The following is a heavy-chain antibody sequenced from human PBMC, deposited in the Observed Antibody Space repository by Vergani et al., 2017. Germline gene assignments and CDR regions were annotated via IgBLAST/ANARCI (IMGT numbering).Heavy chain of an antibody. D-gene: IGHD6-19*01. CDR1: GGSISSYY. CDR2: INHSGST. Sequence: QVQLQESGPGLVKPSETLSLTCTVSGGSISSYYWSWIRQHPGKGLEWIGEINHSGSTNYNPSLKSRVTISVDTSKNQFSLKLSSVTAADTAVYYCARRTPVGSSGRRFDYWGQGTLVTVSS. CDR3: ARRTPVGSSGRRFDY. J-gene: IGHJ4*02. V-gene: IGHV4-34*10.